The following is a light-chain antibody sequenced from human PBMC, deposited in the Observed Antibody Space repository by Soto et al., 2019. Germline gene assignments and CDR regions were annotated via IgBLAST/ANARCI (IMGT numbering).Light chain of an antibody. V-gene: IGKV3-11*01. J-gene: IGKJ4*01. CDR1: QSVSSY. CDR3: QQRSSWPLT. CDR2: DAF. Sequence: EIVLTQSPATLSLSPGERATLSCRASQSVSSYLVWYQQKPGQAPRLLIFDAFNRATGIPARFSGSESGTDFTLTISSLEPEDFAVYYCQQRSSWPLTFGGGTKV.